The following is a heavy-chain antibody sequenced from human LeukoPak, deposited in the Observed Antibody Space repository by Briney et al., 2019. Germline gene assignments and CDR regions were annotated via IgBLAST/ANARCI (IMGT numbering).Heavy chain of an antibody. Sequence: ASVKVSCKASGYTFTSYAMNWVRQAPGQGLEWMGWINPNSGVTNYAPKFQGRVTMTRDTSISTAYLDLSRLRFDDTAVYYCARERDEVGRNYYYYYMDVWGKGTTVTVSS. J-gene: IGHJ6*03. D-gene: IGHD3-10*01. CDR2: INPNSGVT. V-gene: IGHV1-2*02. CDR3: ARERDEVGRNYYYYYMDV. CDR1: GYTFTSYA.